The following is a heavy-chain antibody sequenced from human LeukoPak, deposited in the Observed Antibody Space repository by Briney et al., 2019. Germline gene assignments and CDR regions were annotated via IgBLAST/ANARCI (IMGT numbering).Heavy chain of an antibody. CDR3: ARVGSSGWHPGFGY. V-gene: IGHV4-34*01. D-gene: IGHD6-19*01. CDR2: INHSGST. Sequence: SETLSLTCAVYGGSFSAYYWSWIRQPPGKGLERIGEINHSGSTNYNPSLKSRVTISVDTSKNQFSLKLSSVTAADTAVYYCARVGSSGWHPGFGYWGQGTLVTVSS. J-gene: IGHJ4*02. CDR1: GGSFSAYY.